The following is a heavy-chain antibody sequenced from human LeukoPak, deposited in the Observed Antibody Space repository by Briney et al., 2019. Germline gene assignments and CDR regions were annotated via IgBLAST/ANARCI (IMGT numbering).Heavy chain of an antibody. CDR3: ARERAAATFDP. CDR1: GGSISSYY. CDR2: IYYSGST. J-gene: IGHJ5*02. D-gene: IGHD6-13*01. Sequence: SETLSLTCTVSGGSISSYYWSWIRQPPGKGLEWIGYIYYSGSTNYNPSLKSRVTISVDTSKNRFSLKLSSVTAADTAVYYCARERAAATFDPWGQGTLVTVSS. V-gene: IGHV4-59*12.